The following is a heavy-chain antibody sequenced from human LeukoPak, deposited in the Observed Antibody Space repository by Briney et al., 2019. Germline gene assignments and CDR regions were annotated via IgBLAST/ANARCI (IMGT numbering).Heavy chain of an antibody. V-gene: IGHV1-24*01. CDR2: FDPEDGET. CDR1: GYTLTELS. J-gene: IGHJ6*04. D-gene: IGHD4-23*01. CDR3: ATSTTVVTPGYYYYGMDV. Sequence: ASVKVSCKVSGYTLTELSMHWVRQAPGKGLEWMGGFDPEDGETIYAQKFQGRVTMTEDTSTDTAYMELSSLRSEDTAVYYCATSTTVVTPGYYYYGMDVWGKGTTVTVSS.